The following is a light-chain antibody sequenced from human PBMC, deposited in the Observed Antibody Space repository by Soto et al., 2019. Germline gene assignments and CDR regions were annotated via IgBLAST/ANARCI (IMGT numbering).Light chain of an antibody. J-gene: IGKJ4*01. V-gene: IGKV3-20*01. CDR1: QSVSSSF. CDR2: GAS. Sequence: EIGLTQSPCTLSLYTGERATLSCRASQSVSSSFLTWYQQKPGQAPRLLIYGASSRATGIPDRFSGSGSGTDFTLTISRLGPEDFAVYYCQQYGSSRLTFGGGTKVDI. CDR3: QQYGSSRLT.